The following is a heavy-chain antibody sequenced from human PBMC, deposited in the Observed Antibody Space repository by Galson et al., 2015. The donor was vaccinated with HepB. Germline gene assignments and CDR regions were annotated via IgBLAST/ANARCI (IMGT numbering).Heavy chain of an antibody. J-gene: IGHJ3*01. CDR3: ARNTSDKGAFDV. CDR2: ISTYDGYT. V-gene: IGHV1-18*01. D-gene: IGHD1/OR15-1a*01. CDR1: GYTFATHG. Sequence: SCKASGYTFATHGISWVRQAPGQGLEWMGWISTYDGYTNSAQKLQGRVIMTTDTSTNTAYMELRSLRSDETAVYYCARNTSDKGAFDVWGQGTMVTVSS.